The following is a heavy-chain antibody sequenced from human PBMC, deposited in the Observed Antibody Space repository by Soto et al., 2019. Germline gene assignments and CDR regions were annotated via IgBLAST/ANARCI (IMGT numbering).Heavy chain of an antibody. CDR2: ISSSSSYI. V-gene: IGHV3-21*01. CDR1: GFTFSSYS. Sequence: PGGSLRLFCAASGFTFSSYSMNWVRQAPGEGLEWVSSISSSSSYIDYADSVEGRFTIARDNAKDSLYLQRNSGRDEDTAVYYCARDRGVSPLDYWGHGTLVTVS. CDR3: ARDRGVSPLDY. J-gene: IGHJ4*01.